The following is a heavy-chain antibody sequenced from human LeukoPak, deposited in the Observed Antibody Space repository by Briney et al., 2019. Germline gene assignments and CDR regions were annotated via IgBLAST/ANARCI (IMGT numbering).Heavy chain of an antibody. CDR1: GFTFSSYG. Sequence: GGSLRLSCAASGFTFSSYGMHWVRQAPGKGLEWVAHIRYDGSNKYYADSVKGRFTISRDNSKNTLYLQMNSLRAEDTAVYYCAKVRGHYDYVWGSSLDYWGQGTLVTVSS. CDR3: AKVRGHYDYVWGSSLDY. D-gene: IGHD3-16*01. J-gene: IGHJ4*02. V-gene: IGHV3-30*02. CDR2: IRYDGSNK.